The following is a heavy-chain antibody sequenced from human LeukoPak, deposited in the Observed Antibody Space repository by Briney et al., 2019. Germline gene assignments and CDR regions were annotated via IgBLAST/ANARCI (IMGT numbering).Heavy chain of an antibody. J-gene: IGHJ4*02. CDR1: GFTFSSYG. V-gene: IGHV3-30*02. Sequence: GGSLRLSCAASGFTFSSYGMHWVRQAPGKGLEWVAFIRYDGSNKYYADSVKGRFTISGDNSKNTLYLQMNSLRAEDTAVYYCAKRFFDGDYHNPSDYWGQGTLVTVSS. D-gene: IGHD4-17*01. CDR2: IRYDGSNK. CDR3: AKRFFDGDYHNPSDY.